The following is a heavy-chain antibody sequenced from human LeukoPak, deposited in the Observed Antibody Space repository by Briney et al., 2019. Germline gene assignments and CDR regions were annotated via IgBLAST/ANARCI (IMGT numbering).Heavy chain of an antibody. J-gene: IGHJ3*02. CDR3: ARDRTAFDM. CDR2: IYSSGST. Sequence: PSETLSLTCTVSGGSISSSSYYWSWFRQPPGKGLEWIGYIYSSGSTTYNPSLKSRVTISVDPSNNRFSLKLTSVTAADTAMYFCARDRTAFDMWGQGTMVTVS. CDR1: GGSISSSSYY. V-gene: IGHV4-61*01.